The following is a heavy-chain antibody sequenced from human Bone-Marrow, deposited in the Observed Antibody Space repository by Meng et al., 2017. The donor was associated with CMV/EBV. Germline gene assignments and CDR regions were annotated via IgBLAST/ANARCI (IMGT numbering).Heavy chain of an antibody. CDR2: IYYSGST. Sequence: SETLSLTCTVSGGSISSGDYYWSWIRQPPGKGLEWIGYIYYSGSTYYNPSLKSRVTISVDTSKNQFSLKLSSVTAADTAVYYCARGREAVPAASLGLGMAVWGQGTTVTVSS. CDR3: ARGREAVPAASLGLGMAV. CDR1: GGSISSGDYY. V-gene: IGHV4-30-4*08. D-gene: IGHD2-2*01. J-gene: IGHJ6*02.